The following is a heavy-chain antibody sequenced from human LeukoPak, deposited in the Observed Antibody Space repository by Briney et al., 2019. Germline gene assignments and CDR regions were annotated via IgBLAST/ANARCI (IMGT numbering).Heavy chain of an antibody. CDR3: ARSVGVVPADPDDAFDI. CDR1: GYTFTASY. Sequence: ASVKVSCKASGYTFTASYMHWVRQAPGQGLEWMGWINPNSGGTNYAQKFQGRVTMTRDTSISTAYMELSRLRSDDTAVYYCARSVGVVPADPDDAFDIWGQGTMVTVSS. D-gene: IGHD2-2*01. CDR2: INPNSGGT. V-gene: IGHV1-2*02. J-gene: IGHJ3*02.